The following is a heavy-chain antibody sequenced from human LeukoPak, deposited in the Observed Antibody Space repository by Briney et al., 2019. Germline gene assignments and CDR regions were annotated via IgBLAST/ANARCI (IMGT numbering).Heavy chain of an antibody. V-gene: IGHV4-59*12. Sequence: PSETLSLTCTVSGGSISSYYWSWIRQPPGKGLGWIGYIYYSGSTNYNPSLKSRVTISVDTSKNQFSLKLTSVTAADTAVYYCARKGYSYGYYFDYWGQGIVVTVSS. D-gene: IGHD5-18*01. CDR1: GGSISSYY. J-gene: IGHJ4*02. CDR3: ARKGYSYGYYFDY. CDR2: IYYSGST.